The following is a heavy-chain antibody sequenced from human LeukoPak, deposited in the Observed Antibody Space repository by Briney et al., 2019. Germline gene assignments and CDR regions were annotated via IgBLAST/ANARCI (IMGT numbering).Heavy chain of an antibody. CDR1: GGSISSGGYS. CDR2: IYHSGST. J-gene: IGHJ4*02. V-gene: IGHV4-30-2*01. CDR3: ARVLIYCTNGVCYPPYFGY. D-gene: IGHD2-8*01. Sequence: SQTLSLTCAVSGGSISSGGYSWSWIRQPPGKGLEWIGYIYHSGSTYYNPSLKSRVTISVDRSKNQFSLKLSSVTTADTAVYYCARVLIYCTNGVCYPPYFGYWGQETLVTVSS.